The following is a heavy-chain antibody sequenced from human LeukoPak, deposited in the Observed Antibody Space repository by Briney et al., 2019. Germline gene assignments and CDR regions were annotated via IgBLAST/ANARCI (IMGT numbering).Heavy chain of an antibody. V-gene: IGHV4-59*01. CDR3: AGGYGSGSYYNE. J-gene: IGHJ4*02. Sequence: SQTLSLTCSVSGGPISSYYWSWIRQPPGEGLEWIGYMYYSGSTNYNPSLKSRVTISVDTSKNQLSLRLRSVTAADTAVYYCAGGYGSGSYYNEWGQGTLVTVSS. D-gene: IGHD3-10*01. CDR1: GGPISSYY. CDR2: MYYSGST.